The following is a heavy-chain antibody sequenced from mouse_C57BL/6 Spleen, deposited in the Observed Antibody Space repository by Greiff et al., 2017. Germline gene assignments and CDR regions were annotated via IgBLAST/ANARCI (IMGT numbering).Heavy chain of an antibody. CDR2: ISSGSSTI. D-gene: IGHD2-4*01. CDR1: GFTFSDYG. J-gene: IGHJ3*01. V-gene: IGHV5-17*01. Sequence: EVKLVESGGGLVKPGGSLKLSCAASGFTFSDYGMHWVRQAPEKGLEWVAYISSGSSTIYYADTVKGRFTISRDNAKNTLFLQMTSLRSEDTAMYYGARDFYYDYEGGLAYGGQGTLVTVSA. CDR3: ARDFYYDYEGGLAY.